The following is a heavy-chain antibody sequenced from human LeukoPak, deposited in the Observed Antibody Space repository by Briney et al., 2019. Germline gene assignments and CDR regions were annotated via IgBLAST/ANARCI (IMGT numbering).Heavy chain of an antibody. Sequence: KPSETLSLTCTVSGGPISSSGYYWGWIRQPPGKGLEWFGSIYYSGSTYYNPSLKSRVTISVDTSENQFSLRLNSVTATDTAIYYCARLNKGSTTSTWGTFDSWGQGTLITVSS. D-gene: IGHD7-27*01. V-gene: IGHV4-39*01. CDR2: IYYSGST. J-gene: IGHJ4*02. CDR3: ARLNKGSTTSTWGTFDS. CDR1: GGPISSSGYY.